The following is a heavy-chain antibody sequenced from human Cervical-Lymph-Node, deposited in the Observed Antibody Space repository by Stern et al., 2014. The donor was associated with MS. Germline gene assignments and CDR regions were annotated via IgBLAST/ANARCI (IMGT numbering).Heavy chain of an antibody. J-gene: IGHJ5*02. Sequence: EVQLVESGGGLVTPGGSLRLSCAASGFTFSDYSMNWVRQAPGKGLEWVSSIPDCGASMYCVDSVKGRFTISREHAKNTLYLQMDSLSAEETATYFRASPLHGGLYNWFRPWGQGTLVTVSS. CDR2: IPDCGASM. CDR1: GFTFSDYS. CDR3: ASPLHGGLYNWFRP. D-gene: IGHD2-2*01. V-gene: IGHV3-21*01.